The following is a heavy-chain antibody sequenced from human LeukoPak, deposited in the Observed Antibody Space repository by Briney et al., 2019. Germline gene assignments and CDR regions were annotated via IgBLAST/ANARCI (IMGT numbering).Heavy chain of an antibody. V-gene: IGHV3-23*01. CDR3: AKVRAPRQYYFDY. D-gene: IGHD1-26*01. Sequence: GGSLRLSCAASGFTFSSYAMNWVRQAPGKGLEWVSTISGSGGSTYYTDSVKGRFTISRDNSKNTLYLQMNSLRAEDTAVYYCAKVRAPRQYYFDYWGQGTLVTVSS. J-gene: IGHJ4*02. CDR1: GFTFSSYA. CDR2: ISGSGGST.